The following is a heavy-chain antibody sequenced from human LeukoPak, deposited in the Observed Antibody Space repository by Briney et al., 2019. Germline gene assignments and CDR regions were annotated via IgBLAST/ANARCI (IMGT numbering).Heavy chain of an antibody. CDR2: INHSGST. CDR1: GGSISSYY. D-gene: IGHD5-18*01. CDR3: ARDVGGYSYGYRPTELYWYFDL. Sequence: SETLSLTCTVSGGSISSYYWSWIRQPPGKGLEWIGEINHSGSTNYNPSLKSRITISVDTSKNQFSLKLSSVTAADTAVYYCARDVGGYSYGYRPTELYWYFDLWGRGTRVTVSS. J-gene: IGHJ2*01. V-gene: IGHV4-34*01.